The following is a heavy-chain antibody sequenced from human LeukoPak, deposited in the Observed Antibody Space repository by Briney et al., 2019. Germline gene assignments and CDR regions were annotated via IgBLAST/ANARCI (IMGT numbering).Heavy chain of an antibody. Sequence: MSSETLSLTCTVSGGSISSGGSYWAWIRQPPGRGLEWIGSIYYIGTTYYNPSLKSRVTISVDTSKNQFSLKLSSVTAADTAMYYCARPLNDYDHASPYDSWGQGTLVTVSS. V-gene: IGHV4-39*01. CDR3: ARPLNDYDHASPYDS. CDR2: IYYIGTT. D-gene: IGHD4-17*01. CDR1: GGSISSGGSY. J-gene: IGHJ4*02.